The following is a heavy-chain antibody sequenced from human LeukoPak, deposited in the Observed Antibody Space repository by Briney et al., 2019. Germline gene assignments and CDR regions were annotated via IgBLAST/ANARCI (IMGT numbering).Heavy chain of an antibody. CDR1: GYRFTSYW. Sequence: GESLKISCKGSGYRFTSYWIGWVRRMPGKGLEWMGIIYPGDSDTRYSPSFQGQVTISADKSISTAYLQWSSLKASDTAMYYCARGALGELSLVSEYFQHWGQGTLVTVSS. D-gene: IGHD3-16*02. CDR3: ARGALGELSLVSEYFQH. CDR2: IYPGDSDT. J-gene: IGHJ1*01. V-gene: IGHV5-51*01.